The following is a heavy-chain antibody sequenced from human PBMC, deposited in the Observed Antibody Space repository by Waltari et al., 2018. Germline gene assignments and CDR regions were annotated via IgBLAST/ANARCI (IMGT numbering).Heavy chain of an antibody. J-gene: IGHJ4*02. D-gene: IGHD3-3*01. V-gene: IGHV3-53*01. Sequence: EVQLVESGGGVIQPGGSLRLSCAASGFPVRSNYMSWVRQGPGKGLEWVSVIYSGGSTYYADSVKGRFTISRDNSKNTLYLQMNSLRAEDTAVYYCARGHYDFWSGQYYFDYWGQGTLVTVSS. CDR2: IYSGGST. CDR3: ARGHYDFWSGQYYFDY. CDR1: GFPVRSNY.